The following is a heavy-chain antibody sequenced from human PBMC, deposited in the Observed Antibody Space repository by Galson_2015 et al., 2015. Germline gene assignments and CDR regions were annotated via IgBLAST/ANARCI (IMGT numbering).Heavy chain of an antibody. J-gene: IGHJ5*02. D-gene: IGHD4-11*01. V-gene: IGHV3-23*01. Sequence: LRLSCAASGFTFSNYAMSWVRQAPGKGLEWVSAISSSDDYTYYADSVKGRFTVSRDNPKNTLYLQMNSLRADDTAVYYCAKIGQATVITWFDPWGQGTLVTVSS. CDR1: GFTFSNYA. CDR3: AKIGQATVITWFDP. CDR2: ISSSDDYT.